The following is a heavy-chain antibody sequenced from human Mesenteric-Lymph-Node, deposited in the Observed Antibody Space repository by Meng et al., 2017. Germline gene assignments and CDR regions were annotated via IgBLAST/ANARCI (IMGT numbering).Heavy chain of an antibody. CDR1: GDSDSSTGAG. J-gene: IGHJ4*02. V-gene: IGHV6-1*01. Sequence: LQKLSPRLVHPPPPLLLSSALSGDSDSSTGAGGKWIRQPPSRGLEWLGRTYYRFKWYNDYAVSVKGRIAINPDTSKNQFFLQLNSVTPEDTAVYYCARDYGTSRPFEYWGQGILVTVSS. CDR3: ARDYGTSRPFEY. D-gene: IGHD1/OR15-1a*01. CDR2: TYYRFKWYN.